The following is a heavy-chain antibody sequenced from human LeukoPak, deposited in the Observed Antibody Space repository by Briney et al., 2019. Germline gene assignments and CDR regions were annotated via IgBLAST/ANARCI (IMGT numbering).Heavy chain of an antibody. CDR1: GGTFSSYA. J-gene: IGHJ5*02. D-gene: IGHD2-15*01. Sequence: SVKVSCKASGGTFSSYAISWVRQAPGQGLEWMGGIIPIFGTANYAQKFQGRVTITTDESTSTAYMELSSPRSEDTAVYYCARDEYCSGGSCYVPWFDPWGQGTLVTVSS. V-gene: IGHV1-69*05. CDR2: IIPIFGTA. CDR3: ARDEYCSGGSCYVPWFDP.